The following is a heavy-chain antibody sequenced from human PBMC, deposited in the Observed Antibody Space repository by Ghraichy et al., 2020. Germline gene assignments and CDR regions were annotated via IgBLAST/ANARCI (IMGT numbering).Heavy chain of an antibody. CDR3: VKDSDGYRKGLGYYYGLDV. V-gene: IGHV3-9*01. Sequence: GGSLRLSCAASGFTFDDYAMHWVRQAPGKGLEWVSGISWNSYSIGYADSVKGRFTISRDNAKNSLYLQMNSLRAEDTALYYCVKDSDGYRKGLGYYYGLDVWGQGTTVTISS. CDR1: GFTFDDYA. J-gene: IGHJ6*02. D-gene: IGHD5-24*01. CDR2: ISWNSYSI.